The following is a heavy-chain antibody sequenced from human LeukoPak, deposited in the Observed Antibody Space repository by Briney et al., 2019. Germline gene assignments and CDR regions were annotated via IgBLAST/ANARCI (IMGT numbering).Heavy chain of an antibody. J-gene: IGHJ4*02. CDR1: GFTFRDYH. CDR2: IVGRSSYT. D-gene: IGHD6-13*01. V-gene: IGHV3-11*06. Sequence: PRGSLRLSCAASGFTFRDYHMSSIRQAPGKGLEWVANIVGRSSYTNYADYVKGRFTISRDNGENSLYIQMNSLRDEDTAVYYCARDGGRDSTYWYYYWGQGTLVTVSS. CDR3: ARDGGRDSTYWYYY.